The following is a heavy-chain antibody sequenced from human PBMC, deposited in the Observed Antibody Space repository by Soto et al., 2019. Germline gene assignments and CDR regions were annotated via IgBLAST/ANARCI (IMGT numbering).Heavy chain of an antibody. V-gene: IGHV3-23*01. CDR2: ISDNGGST. D-gene: IGHD2-2*01. Sequence: EVQLLESGGGLVQPGGSLRLSCAASGFTFNNYAMTWVRQAPGKGLEWVSTISDNGGSTYYADSVKGRFTISRDNSKKTLYLQMNSLXAXDXXXXXCAKGLVPAAKTSLNDYWGQGTLVTVXS. CDR3: AKGLVPAAKTSLNDY. CDR1: GFTFNNYA. J-gene: IGHJ4*02.